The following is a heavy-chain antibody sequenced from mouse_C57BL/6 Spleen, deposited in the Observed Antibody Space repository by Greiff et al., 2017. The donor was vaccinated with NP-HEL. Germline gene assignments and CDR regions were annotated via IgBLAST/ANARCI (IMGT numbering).Heavy chain of an antibody. V-gene: IGHV1-52*01. CDR2: IDPSDSET. J-gene: IGHJ4*01. CDR3: ARSRGYDGYLYYAMDY. Sequence: QVQLQQSGAELVRPGSSVKLSCKASGYTFTSYWMHWVKQRPIQGLEWIGNIDPSDSETHYNQKFKDKATLTVDKSSSTAYMQLSSLTSEDSAVYYCARSRGYDGYLYYAMDYWGQGTSVTVSS. D-gene: IGHD2-3*01. CDR1: GYTFTSYW.